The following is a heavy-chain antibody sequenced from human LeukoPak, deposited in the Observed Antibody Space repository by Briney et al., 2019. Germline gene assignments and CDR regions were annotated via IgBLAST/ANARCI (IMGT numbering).Heavy chain of an antibody. D-gene: IGHD3-3*01. J-gene: IGHJ4*02. CDR2: IKYDDSDT. CDR1: GFTFSSYW. Sequence: GGSLRLSSAAFGFTFSSYWMHWVRQAPGKGLVWVSRIKYDDSDTHYADSVKGRFTISRDNAKNTLYQQMNSLSAEAAAVYYCNTIRPEYWGQGTLVTVSS. V-gene: IGHV3-74*01. CDR3: NTIRPEY.